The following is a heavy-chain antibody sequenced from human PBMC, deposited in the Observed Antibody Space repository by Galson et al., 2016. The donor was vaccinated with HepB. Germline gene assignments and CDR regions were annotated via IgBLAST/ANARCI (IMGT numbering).Heavy chain of an antibody. Sequence: SLRLSCAASGFTFSAYVMHWVRQAPGKGLERVAVTSYDGSNKYYADSVKGRFTISRDNSKNTLYLQMNSLRAEDSAVYYCAKDITDLVVVIAAQHWGQGTLVTVSS. CDR1: GFTFSAYV. J-gene: IGHJ1*01. V-gene: IGHV3-30*18. D-gene: IGHD2-15*01. CDR3: AKDITDLVVVIAAQH. CDR2: TSYDGSNK.